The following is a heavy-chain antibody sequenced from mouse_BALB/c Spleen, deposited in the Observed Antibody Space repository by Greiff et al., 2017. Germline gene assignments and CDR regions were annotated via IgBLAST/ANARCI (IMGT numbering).Heavy chain of an antibody. J-gene: IGHJ1*01. CDR1: GYSITSGYY. Sequence: EVKVEESGPGLVKPSQSLSLTCSVTGYSITSGYYWNWIRQVPGNKLEWMGYISYDGSNNYNPSLKNRISITRDTSKNQFFLKLNTVTTEDTATYYCARAGYYGSSYGYFDVWGEGTTVTVSS. CDR2: ISYDGSN. D-gene: IGHD1-1*01. CDR3: ARAGYYGSSYGYFDV. V-gene: IGHV3-6*02.